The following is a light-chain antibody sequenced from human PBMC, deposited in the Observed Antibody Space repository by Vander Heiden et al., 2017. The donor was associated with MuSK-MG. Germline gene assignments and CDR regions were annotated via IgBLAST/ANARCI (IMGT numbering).Light chain of an antibody. CDR3: QQYNSYSET. CDR1: QSINTW. CDR2: KAS. Sequence: DIQMTQSPSTLSASVGDRVTITCRASQSINTWLAWYQQKPGKAPKLLIYKASTLQSGVPSRFSGSGSGTEFTRTSSSLQPDDFATYYCQQYNSYSETFGQGTKVEIK. V-gene: IGKV1-5*03. J-gene: IGKJ1*01.